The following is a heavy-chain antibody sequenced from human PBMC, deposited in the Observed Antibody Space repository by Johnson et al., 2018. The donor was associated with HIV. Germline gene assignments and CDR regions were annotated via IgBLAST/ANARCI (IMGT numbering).Heavy chain of an antibody. D-gene: IGHD3-22*01. CDR2: ISDSGGST. CDR1: GISFSSYA. J-gene: IGHJ3*02. Sequence: EVQVVESGGGLVQPGGSLRLSCAASGISFSSYAMSWVRQAPGKGLEWVSAISDSGGSTYYEDSVKGLFTISRDNSKKTLYLQMNSLRAEDTAVYYCAREGDMIVVVAAFDIWGQGTMVIVSS. V-gene: IGHV3-23*04. CDR3: AREGDMIVVVAAFDI.